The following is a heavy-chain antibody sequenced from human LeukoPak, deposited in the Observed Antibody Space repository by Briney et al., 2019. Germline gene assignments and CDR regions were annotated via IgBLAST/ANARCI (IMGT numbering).Heavy chain of an antibody. J-gene: IGHJ4*02. CDR3: ARVAGPGFDY. V-gene: IGHV3-30*04. CDR1: GFTFSNYA. CDR2: ISYDGSNK. D-gene: IGHD2-15*01. Sequence: GGSLRLSCAASGFTFSNYAMHWVRQAPGKGLEWVAVISYDGSNKYYADSVKGRFTISRDNSKNTLYLQMNSLRAEDTAVYYCARVAGPGFDYWGQGTLVTVSS.